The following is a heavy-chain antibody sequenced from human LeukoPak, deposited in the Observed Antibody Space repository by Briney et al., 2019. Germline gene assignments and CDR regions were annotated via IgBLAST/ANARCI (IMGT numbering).Heavy chain of an antibody. CDR1: GGSISSSNW. V-gene: IGHV4-4*02. J-gene: IGHJ4*02. CDR3: ARALTAMVSYYFDY. CDR2: IYHSGST. Sequence: SGTLSLTCAVSGGSISSSNWWSWVRQPPGKGLEWIGEIYHSGSTYYNPSLKSRVTISVDKSKNQFSLKLSSVTAADTAVYYCARALTAMVSYYFDYWGQGTLVTVSS. D-gene: IGHD5-18*01.